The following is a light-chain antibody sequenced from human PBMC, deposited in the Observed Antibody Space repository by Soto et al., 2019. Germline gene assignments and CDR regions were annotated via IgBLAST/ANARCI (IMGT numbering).Light chain of an antibody. V-gene: IGKV3-15*01. CDR3: LQSNNWPPLP. CDR1: QSVAGN. CDR2: GVS. J-gene: IGKJ4*01. Sequence: EIVMTQSPATLSVSPGETATLSCRASQSVAGNLAWYQQKPGQPPRLLIYGVSTRATGVPARCSGSGSETDFCLTISCLQSEDFALYYCLQSNNWPPLPFVGGTKVQIK.